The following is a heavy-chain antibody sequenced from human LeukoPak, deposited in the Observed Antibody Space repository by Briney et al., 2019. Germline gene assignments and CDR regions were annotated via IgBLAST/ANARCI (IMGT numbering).Heavy chain of an antibody. Sequence: SETLSLTCIVSGGPISGYYWSWIRQPPGQGLEWIANVHDTERTHYNPALKSRVTISVDTSKNQFSLKLSSVTAADTAVYYCAREIPLGSSSSGGRDYWGQGTLVTVSS. CDR1: GGPISGYY. CDR2: VHDTERT. V-gene: IGHV4-59*12. J-gene: IGHJ4*02. CDR3: AREIPLGSSSSGGRDY. D-gene: IGHD6-6*01.